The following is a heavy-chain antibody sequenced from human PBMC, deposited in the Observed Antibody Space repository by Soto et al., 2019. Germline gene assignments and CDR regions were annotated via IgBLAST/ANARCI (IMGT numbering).Heavy chain of an antibody. CDR1: GFSFSSCA. V-gene: IGHV3-30-3*01. CDR3: ARGACSSTSCSFNWFVP. J-gene: IGHJ5*02. CDR2: ISYDGSNK. D-gene: IGHD2-2*01. Sequence: PGGSLRLSCAASGFSFSSCAMHWVRQAPGKGLEWVAVISYDGSNKYYADSVKGRFTISRDNSKNTLYLQMNSLRAEDAAVYYCARGACSSTSCSFNWFVPCDPGTLVTVSS.